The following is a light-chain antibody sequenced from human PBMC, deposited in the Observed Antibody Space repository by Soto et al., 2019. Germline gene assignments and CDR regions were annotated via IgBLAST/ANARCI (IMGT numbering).Light chain of an antibody. Sequence: DVVMTRSPLSLSVTPGQPASISCKSSQSLLHITGETFLFWYLQKPGQSPQLLIYEVSTRVSGVPDRLSGSGSGTDFTLEISRVETDDVGIYYCMQSTQLPPTFGQGTRLGIE. CDR3: MQSTQLPPT. CDR1: QSLLHITGETF. V-gene: IGKV2D-29*02. J-gene: IGKJ5*01. CDR2: EVS.